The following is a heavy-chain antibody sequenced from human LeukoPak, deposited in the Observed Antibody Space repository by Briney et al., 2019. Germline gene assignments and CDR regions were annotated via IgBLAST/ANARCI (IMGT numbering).Heavy chain of an antibody. CDR2: IRSKANSYAT. Sequence: QPGGSLRLSCAASGFTFSGSAMHWVRQASGKGLEWVGRIRSKANSYATAYAASVRGRFTISRDDSKNTAYLQMNSLKTEDTAVYYCTTRAEWLDYWGQGTLVTVSS. CDR3: TTRAEWLDY. J-gene: IGHJ4*02. CDR1: GFTFSGSA. V-gene: IGHV3-73*01. D-gene: IGHD3-3*01.